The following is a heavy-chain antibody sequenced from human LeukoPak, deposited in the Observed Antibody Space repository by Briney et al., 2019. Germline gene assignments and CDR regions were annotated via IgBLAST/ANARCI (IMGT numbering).Heavy chain of an antibody. V-gene: IGHV3-23*01. D-gene: IGHD3-22*01. CDR3: AKGWDCYDSSGPIDY. CDR1: GFTFSSYA. J-gene: IGHJ4*02. CDR2: ISGSGGST. Sequence: GGSLRLSCAASGFTFSSYAMNWIRQAPGKGLEWVSAISGSGGSTYYADSVKGRFTISRDNSKNTLYLQMNSLRAEDTAVYYCAKGWDCYDSSGPIDYWGQGTLVTVSS.